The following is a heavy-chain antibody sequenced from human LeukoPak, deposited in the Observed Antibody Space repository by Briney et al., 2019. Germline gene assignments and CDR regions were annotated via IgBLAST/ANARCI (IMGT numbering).Heavy chain of an antibody. CDR2: ISSSSSYI. J-gene: IGHJ4*02. CDR1: GFTLGSCA. Sequence: KPGGSPKLSWAAPGFTLGSCAINWFGKAPGKGLDWVSSISSSSSYIYYADSVKGRFTISRDNAKNSLYLQMNSLRAEDTAVYYCARGPGWNDYWGQGTLVTVSS. CDR3: ARGPGWNDY. D-gene: IGHD1-1*01. V-gene: IGHV3-21*01.